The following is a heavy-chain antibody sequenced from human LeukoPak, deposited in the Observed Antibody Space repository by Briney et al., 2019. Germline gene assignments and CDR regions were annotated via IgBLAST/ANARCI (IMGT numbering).Heavy chain of an antibody. J-gene: IGHJ4*02. Sequence: SETLSLTCAVCGGSFSGYYWSWIRQPPGKGLEWIGEINHSGSTNYNPSLKSRVTISVDTSKNQFSLKLSSVTAADTAVYYCARVAPGSTSYHIDYWGQGTLVTVSS. CDR2: INHSGST. V-gene: IGHV4-34*01. CDR3: ARVAPGSTSYHIDY. D-gene: IGHD2-2*01. CDR1: GGSFSGYY.